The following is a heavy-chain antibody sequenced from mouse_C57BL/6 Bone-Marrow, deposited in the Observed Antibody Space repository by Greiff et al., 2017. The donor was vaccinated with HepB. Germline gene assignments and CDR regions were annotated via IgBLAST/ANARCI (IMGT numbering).Heavy chain of an antibody. CDR3: TREGHYYGSSNDAMDY. D-gene: IGHD1-1*01. J-gene: IGHJ4*01. CDR2: IYPGNSDT. V-gene: IGHV1-5*01. CDR1: GYTFTSYW. Sequence: VQLQQSGTVLARPGASVKMSCKTSGYTFTSYWMHWVKQRPGQGLEWIGAIYPGNSDTSYNQKFKGKAKLTAVTSASTAYMELSSLTNEDSAVYYCTREGHYYGSSNDAMDYWGQGTSVTVSS.